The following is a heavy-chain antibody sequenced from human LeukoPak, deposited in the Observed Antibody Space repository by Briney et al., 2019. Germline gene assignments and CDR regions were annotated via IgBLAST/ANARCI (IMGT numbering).Heavy chain of an antibody. J-gene: IGHJ3*02. Sequence: PGGSLRLSCAASGFTLSSYTMNWVRQAPGKGLEWVSYITSTSIKYYADSVKGRFTISRDNAKNSLHLQMNSLRDGDTAVYYCARDIIHRSGFYRSALDIWGQGTMVTVSS. CDR2: ITSTSIK. CDR3: ARDIIHRSGFYRSALDI. CDR1: GFTLSSYT. V-gene: IGHV3-48*02. D-gene: IGHD3-22*01.